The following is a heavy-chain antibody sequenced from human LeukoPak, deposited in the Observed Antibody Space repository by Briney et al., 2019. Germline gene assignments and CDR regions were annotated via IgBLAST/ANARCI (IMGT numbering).Heavy chain of an antibody. V-gene: IGHV4-39*01. CDR1: GGSISSSSYY. CDR2: IYYSGST. CDR3: ARRTTVTSDYYYYMDV. D-gene: IGHD4-17*01. J-gene: IGHJ6*03. Sequence: SETLSLTCTVSGGSISSSSYYWGWIRHPPGKGLEWIGSIYYSGSTYYNPSLKSRVTISVDTSKNQFSLKLSSVTAADTAVYYCARRTTVTSDYYYYMDVWGKGTTVTVSS.